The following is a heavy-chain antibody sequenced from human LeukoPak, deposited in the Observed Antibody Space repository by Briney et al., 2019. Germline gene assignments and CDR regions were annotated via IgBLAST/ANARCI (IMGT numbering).Heavy chain of an antibody. CDR1: GYTFTSYY. Sequence: GASVKVSCKASGYTFTSYYTHWVRQAPGQGLEWMGIINPSGGSTSYAQKFQGRVAMTRDTSTSTVYMELSSLRSEDTAVYYCARTLSPQQPPSEYWGQGTLVTVSS. D-gene: IGHD6-13*01. CDR3: ARTLSPQQPPSEY. CDR2: INPSGGST. V-gene: IGHV1-46*01. J-gene: IGHJ4*02.